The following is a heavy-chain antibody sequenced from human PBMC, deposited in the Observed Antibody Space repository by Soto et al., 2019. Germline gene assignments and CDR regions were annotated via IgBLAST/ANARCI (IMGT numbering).Heavy chain of an antibody. CDR2: VYHRGTT. V-gene: IGHV4-59*01. CDR3: DLGGYNYGRPFDF. CDR1: GASISNYH. D-gene: IGHD5-18*01. J-gene: IGHJ4*02. Sequence: XETLYLTCSVSGASISNYHYSWIRQSPGKGLEWIGYVYHRGTTYYTPSLKSRVNMSLDTSTNEFYLNLKSVTAADTAVYYCDLGGYNYGRPFDFWGQGALVTVSS.